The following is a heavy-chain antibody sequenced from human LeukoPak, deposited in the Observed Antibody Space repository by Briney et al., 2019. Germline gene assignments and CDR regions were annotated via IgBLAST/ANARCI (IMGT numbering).Heavy chain of an antibody. CDR3: ARGRKVVGEFWRPYYYHYMDV. V-gene: IGHV4-34*01. Sequence: SETLSLTCAVYIGSCTDYYWIWIRQPPGKGLEWIGEINHSGSTNYNPSLGGRVTILVDTSKNQFSLRLSSVTAADTAVYYCARGRKVVGEFWRPYYYHYMDVWGKGTTVTVSS. CDR2: INHSGST. J-gene: IGHJ6*03. D-gene: IGHD3-10*01. CDR1: IGSCTDYY.